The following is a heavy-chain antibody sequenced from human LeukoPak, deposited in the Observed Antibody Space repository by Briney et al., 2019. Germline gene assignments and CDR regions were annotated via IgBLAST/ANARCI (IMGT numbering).Heavy chain of an antibody. D-gene: IGHD6-13*01. CDR1: GGSISSYY. J-gene: IGHJ4*02. Sequence: SETLSLTCTVSGGSISSYYWSWIRQPPRKGLEWIGYIYYSGSTNYNPSLKSRVTISVDTSKNQFSLKLSSVTAADTAVYYCARGAAAGMSLDYWGQGTLVTVSS. CDR2: IYYSGST. V-gene: IGHV4-59*01. CDR3: ARGAAAGMSLDY.